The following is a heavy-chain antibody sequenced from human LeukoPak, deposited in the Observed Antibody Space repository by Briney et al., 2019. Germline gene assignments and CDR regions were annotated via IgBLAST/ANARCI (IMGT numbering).Heavy chain of an antibody. Sequence: GGSLRLSCAASGFTFSSYSMNWVRQAPGKGLEWVSSISSNNNYIYYADSVKGRFTISRDNAKNSLYLQMNSLRAEDTALYYCARGPRSLWFGELSSWGQGTLVTVSS. CDR2: ISSNNNYI. CDR1: GFTFSSYS. CDR3: ARGPRSLWFGELSS. D-gene: IGHD3-10*01. V-gene: IGHV3-21*01. J-gene: IGHJ4*02.